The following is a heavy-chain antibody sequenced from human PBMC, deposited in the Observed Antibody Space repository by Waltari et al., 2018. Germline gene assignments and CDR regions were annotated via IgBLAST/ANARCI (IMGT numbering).Heavy chain of an antibody. CDR1: GGSISSGSYY. CDR2: IYTSGST. CDR3: ARETDELELLRKKNWFDP. V-gene: IGHV4-61*02. J-gene: IGHJ5*02. D-gene: IGHD1-7*01. Sequence: QVQLQESGPGLVKPSQTLSLTCTVSGGSISSGSYYWSWIRQPPGKGLEWIGRIYTSGSTNYNPSLKSRVTISVDTSKNQFSLKLSSVTAADTAVYYCARETDELELLRKKNWFDPWGQGTLVTVSS.